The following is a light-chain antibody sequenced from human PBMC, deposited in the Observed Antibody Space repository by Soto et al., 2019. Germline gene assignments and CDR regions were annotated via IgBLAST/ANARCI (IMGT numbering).Light chain of an antibody. CDR1: QSVSSY. V-gene: IGKV3-11*01. J-gene: IGKJ3*01. CDR3: QQRSHWPPT. CDR2: DAS. Sequence: EIVLTQSPATLSLSPGERATLSCRASQSVSSYLAWYQQKPGQAPRLLIYDASNRATGIPARFSGSGSGTDFTLTISSLEPEGFAVYYCQQRSHWPPTFGPGTKVDIK.